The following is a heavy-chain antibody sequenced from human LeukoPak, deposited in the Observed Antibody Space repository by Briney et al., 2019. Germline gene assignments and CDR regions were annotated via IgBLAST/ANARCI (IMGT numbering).Heavy chain of an antibody. CDR3: AKGMSGSSPYNWFDP. CDR1: GFTFSSYA. D-gene: IGHD1-26*01. CDR2: ITGSGNIT. J-gene: IGHJ5*02. Sequence: GGSLRLSCAASGFTFSSYAMSWVRQAPGKGLEWVSAITGSGNITYYADSVKGRFTISGDNSKNTLYPQMNSLRAEDTAVYYCAKGMSGSSPYNWFDPWGQGTLVTVSS. V-gene: IGHV3-23*01.